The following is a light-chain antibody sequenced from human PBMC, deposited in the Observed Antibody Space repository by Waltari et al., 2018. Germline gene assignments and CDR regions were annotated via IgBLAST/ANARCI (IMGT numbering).Light chain of an antibody. Sequence: QSVLTQPPSASGTPGQRVTISCSGSNSNVESHYVYWYQQVPGTAPKLLNYTNSRRTSGVPARFSGSKSCTSASLAISGLRSEDEADYYCAAWDDRLSGYVLGSGTSVTVL. CDR2: TNS. J-gene: IGLJ1*01. CDR3: AAWDDRLSGYV. CDR1: NSNVESHY. V-gene: IGLV1-47*01.